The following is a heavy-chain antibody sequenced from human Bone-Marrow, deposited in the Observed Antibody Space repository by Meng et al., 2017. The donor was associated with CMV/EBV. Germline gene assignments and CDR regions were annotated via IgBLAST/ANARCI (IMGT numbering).Heavy chain of an antibody. J-gene: IGHJ6*02. D-gene: IGHD2-15*01. CDR3: ARTRIEVEPDGTKIKYFNYGMDV. V-gene: IGHV1-8*01. CDR1: GYTFTSYD. Sequence: ASVKVSCKASGYTFTSYDISWVRQAPGQGLEWMGWINAKSGGTNYAQRFQGRVTMTRLTSLTTAYMELSSLTSDDTAVYYCARTRIEVEPDGTKIKYFNYGMDVWGQGTTVTVSS. CDR2: INAKSGGT.